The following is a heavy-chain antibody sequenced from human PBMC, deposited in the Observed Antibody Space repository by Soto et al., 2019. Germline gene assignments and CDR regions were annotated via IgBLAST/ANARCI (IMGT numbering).Heavy chain of an antibody. CDR1: GFSLSTSGVG. CDR3: AHRPDCSGGSCYWVGGSVWFDP. V-gene: IGHV2-5*02. CDR2: IYWDDDK. D-gene: IGHD2-15*01. Sequence: QITLKESGPTLVKPTQTLTLTCTFSGFSLSTSGVGVGWIRQPPGKALEWLALIYWDDDKRYSPSLKSRLTITKDASKNPVVLTMTNMDPVDTATYCCAHRPDCSGGSCYWVGGSVWFDPWGQGTLVTVSS. J-gene: IGHJ5*02.